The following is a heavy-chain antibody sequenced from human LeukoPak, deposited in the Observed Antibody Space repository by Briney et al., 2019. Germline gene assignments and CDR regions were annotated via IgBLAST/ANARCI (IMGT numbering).Heavy chain of an antibody. CDR3: ARVGWNRFDP. CDR1: GGSFSGYY. J-gene: IGHJ5*02. Sequence: SETLSLTCAVNGGSFSGYYWSWIRQPPGKGLEWIGEINHSGSTNYNPSLKSRVTISVDTSKNQFSLKLSSVTAADTAVYYCARVGWNRFDPWGQGTLVTVSS. V-gene: IGHV4-34*01. D-gene: IGHD6-19*01. CDR2: INHSGST.